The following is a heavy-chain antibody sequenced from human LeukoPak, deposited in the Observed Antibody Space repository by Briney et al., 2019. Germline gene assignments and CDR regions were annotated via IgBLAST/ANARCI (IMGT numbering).Heavy chain of an antibody. CDR3: ARGRLTGYYTNWFDP. V-gene: IGHV4-59*01. J-gene: IGHJ5*02. Sequence: SETLSLTCTVSGGSISSYYWSWIRQPPGKGLEWIGYIYYSGSTNYNPSLKSRVTISVDTSKNQFSLKLSSVTAADTAVYYCARGRLTGYYTNWFDPWGQGTLVTVSS. CDR1: GGSISSYY. D-gene: IGHD3-9*01. CDR2: IYYSGST.